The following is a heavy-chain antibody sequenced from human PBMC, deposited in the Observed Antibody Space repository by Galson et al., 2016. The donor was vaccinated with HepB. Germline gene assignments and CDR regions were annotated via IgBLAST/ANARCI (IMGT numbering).Heavy chain of an antibody. D-gene: IGHD3-16*01. V-gene: IGHV4-34*01. CDR1: GGPFSGYY. J-gene: IGHJ6*02. CDR2: IDHTGTT. Sequence: SETLSLTCAVYGGPFSGYYWTWIRQPPGKGLEWIGEIDHTGTTNYNPSLKSRVIMSVDTSKKQFSLNLTSVTAADTAIYYCATTGEIWGLRRMSLDVWGQGTTVIVSS. CDR3: ATTGEIWGLRRMSLDV.